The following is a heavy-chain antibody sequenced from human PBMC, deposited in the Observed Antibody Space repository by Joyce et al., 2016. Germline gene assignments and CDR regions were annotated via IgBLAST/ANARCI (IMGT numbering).Heavy chain of an antibody. D-gene: IGHD1-26*01. CDR2: LYSDDTT. Sequence: EVQLVESGGGLVQPGGSLGLSCAGAGFSVSSSYMSWVRQAPGQGLAWVSVLYSDDTTYYADSVKGRFTISRDKSKNTLSLQMDSLRAEDTAVYYCARDGYSGRVGYWGQGTLVTVSS. CDR3: ARDGYSGRVGY. CDR1: GFSVSSSY. J-gene: IGHJ4*02. V-gene: IGHV3-66*01.